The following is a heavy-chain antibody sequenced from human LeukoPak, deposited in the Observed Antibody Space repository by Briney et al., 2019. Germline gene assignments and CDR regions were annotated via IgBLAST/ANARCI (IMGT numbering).Heavy chain of an antibody. CDR3: ARTYYPNFYYYGMDV. CDR1: GFTFSSYS. J-gene: IGHJ6*04. D-gene: IGHD3-10*01. V-gene: IGHV3-21*01. CDR2: ISSSSSYI. Sequence: GGSLRLSCAASGFTFSSYSMNWVRQAPGKGLEWVSSISSSSSYIYYADSVKGRFTISRDNAKSSLYLQMNSLRAEDTAVYYCARTYYPNFYYYGMDVWGKGATVTVFS.